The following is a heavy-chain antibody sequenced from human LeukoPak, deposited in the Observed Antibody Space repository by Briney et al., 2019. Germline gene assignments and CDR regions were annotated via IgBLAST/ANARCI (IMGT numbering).Heavy chain of an antibody. CDR3: ARVRYYESSGYYDPYYFDY. V-gene: IGHV6-1*01. CDR1: GDSVSSNSAA. Sequence: SQTLSLTCAISGDSVSSNSAAWNWIRQSPSRGLEWLGRTYYRSKWYNDYAVSVKSRITINPDTSKNQFSLQLNSVTPEDTAVYYCARVRYYESSGYYDPYYFDYWGQGTLVTVSS. D-gene: IGHD3-22*01. J-gene: IGHJ4*02. CDR2: TYYRSKWYN.